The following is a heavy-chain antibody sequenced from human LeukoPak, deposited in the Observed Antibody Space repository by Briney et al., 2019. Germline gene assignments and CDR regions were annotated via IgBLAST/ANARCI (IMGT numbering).Heavy chain of an antibody. CDR1: GFTFSNYG. CDR2: ISYDGSNK. D-gene: IGHD1-26*01. Sequence: GRSLRLSCAVSGFTFSNYGMHWVRQAPGKGLEWVAVISYDGSNKYYADSVKGRFTISRDNSKNTLYLQMNSLRGEDTAVYYCAKDDGPAREWELLLPFDYWGQGTLVTVSS. CDR3: AKDDGPAREWELLLPFDY. V-gene: IGHV3-30*18. J-gene: IGHJ4*02.